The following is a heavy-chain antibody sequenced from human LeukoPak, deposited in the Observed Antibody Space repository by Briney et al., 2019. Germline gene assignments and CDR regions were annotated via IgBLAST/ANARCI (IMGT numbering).Heavy chain of an antibody. CDR2: IWYDGGDE. Sequence: GSLRLPCAASGFTFSSYGMHWVRQAPGKGLEWVAVIWYDGGDESYADSVKGRFTISRDNSNNPLYLQMNSLRAEDTAVYYCARGGYCSSTSCYEVDYWGQGILVTVSS. D-gene: IGHD2-2*01. CDR1: GFTFSSYG. J-gene: IGHJ4*02. CDR3: ARGGYCSSTSCYEVDY. V-gene: IGHV3-33*01.